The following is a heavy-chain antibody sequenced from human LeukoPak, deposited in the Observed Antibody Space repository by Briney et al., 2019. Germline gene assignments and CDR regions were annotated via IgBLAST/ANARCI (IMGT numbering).Heavy chain of an antibody. CDR1: GFTFFTYS. CDR3: ARSYGSANYALDY. V-gene: IGHV3-30-3*01. J-gene: IGHJ4*02. Sequence: GGSLRLYCTASGFTFFTYSMHWVRQAPGKGLEWVALISYDGSNTYHADSVKGRFTISRDDSKNTLYLQKNNLSPEETAFYYCARSYGSANYALDYWGQGTLVTVSS. CDR2: ISYDGSNT. D-gene: IGHD3-10*01.